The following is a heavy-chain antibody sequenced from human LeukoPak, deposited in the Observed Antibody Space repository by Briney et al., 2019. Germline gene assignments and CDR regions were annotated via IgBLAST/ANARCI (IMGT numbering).Heavy chain of an antibody. CDR1: VFTFSSYA. CDR3: ARVGASTGAY. J-gene: IGHJ4*02. CDR2: NNSDGSTT. Sequence: PVGSLSLSCAASVFTFSSYAMNWVRQAPAKGLVWVSRNNSDGSTTTYAHSVKGRFTISRDNSKNTLYLQMNRLTPEDTAVNYCARVGASTGAYWGKGTLVTVSS. V-gene: IGHV3-74*03. D-gene: IGHD1-26*01.